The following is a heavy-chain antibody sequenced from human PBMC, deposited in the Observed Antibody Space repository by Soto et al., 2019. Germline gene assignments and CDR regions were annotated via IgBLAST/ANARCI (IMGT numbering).Heavy chain of an antibody. Sequence: EVQLVNSGGGLVQPGGSLRLSCAASGFTVSNNYMSWVRQAPGKGLEWVSVIYRCGSTYYADSVKDRYTTSRDNSENTLYLQMSSLRAEDTAVYYCARARFGGLGAIFADYWGQGTLVTVSS. J-gene: IGHJ4*02. V-gene: IGHV3-66*01. CDR1: GFTVSNNY. CDR2: IYRCGST. D-gene: IGHD3-3*01. CDR3: ARARFGGLGAIFADY.